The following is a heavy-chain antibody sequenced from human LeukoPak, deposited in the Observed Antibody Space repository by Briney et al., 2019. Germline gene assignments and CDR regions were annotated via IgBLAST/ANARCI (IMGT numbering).Heavy chain of an antibody. CDR1: GYTFTSYD. V-gene: IGHV1-8*01. CDR3: ARSLELRNSLFGY. Sequence: ASVKVSCKASGYTFTSYDTNWVRQATGQGLEWMGWMNPNSGNTGYAQKFQGRVTMTRNTSISTAYMELSSLRSEDTAVYYCARSLELRNSLFGYWGQGTLVTVSS. CDR2: MNPNSGNT. J-gene: IGHJ4*02. D-gene: IGHD1-7*01.